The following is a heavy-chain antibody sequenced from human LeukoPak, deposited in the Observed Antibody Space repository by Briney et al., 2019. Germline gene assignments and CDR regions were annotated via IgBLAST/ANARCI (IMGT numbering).Heavy chain of an antibody. V-gene: IGHV3-74*01. D-gene: IGHD6-13*01. J-gene: IGHJ4*02. Sequence: GRSLRLSCAVSGFTFSNYGVHWVRQAPGKGLVWVSRINGDGTTTTYADSVRGRFTISRDNAKNTLYLQMNSLRAEDTAVYYCARVDVAAADFDYWGQGTLVSVSP. CDR2: INGDGTTT. CDR3: ARVDVAAADFDY. CDR1: GFTFSNYG.